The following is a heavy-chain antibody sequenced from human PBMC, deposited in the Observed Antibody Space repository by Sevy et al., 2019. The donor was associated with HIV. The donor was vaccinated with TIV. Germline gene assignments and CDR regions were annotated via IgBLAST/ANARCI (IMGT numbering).Heavy chain of an antibody. CDR1: GGSITSLY. Sequence: LETLSLTCTVSGGSITSLYWNWIQQPPGKVLEWIANIYYNGHINYNPSLKSRVTLSLDTSKNQFSLRLSSVTAADTAMYYCAGENAWGRGYSWGQGTLVTVSS. D-gene: IGHD1-26*01. J-gene: IGHJ4*02. V-gene: IGHV4-59*08. CDR3: AGENAWGRGYS. CDR2: IYYNGHI.